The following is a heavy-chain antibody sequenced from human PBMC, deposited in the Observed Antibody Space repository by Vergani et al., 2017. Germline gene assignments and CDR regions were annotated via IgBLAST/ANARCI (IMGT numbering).Heavy chain of an antibody. D-gene: IGHD3-10*01. CDR1: GFTFSSYS. CDR3: AKATRITMVRGVIDY. Sequence: EVQLVESGGGLVKPGGSLRLSCAASGFTFSSYSMNWVRQAPGKGLEWVSSISSSSSYIYYADSVKGRFTISRDNAKNSLYLQMNSLRAEDTAVYYCAKATRITMVRGVIDYWGQGTLVTVSS. J-gene: IGHJ4*02. CDR2: ISSSSSYI. V-gene: IGHV3-21*04.